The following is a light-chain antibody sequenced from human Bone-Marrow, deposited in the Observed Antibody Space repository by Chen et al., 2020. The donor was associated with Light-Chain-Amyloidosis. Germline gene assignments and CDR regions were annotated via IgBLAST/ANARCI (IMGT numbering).Light chain of an antibody. CDR2: SNS. V-gene: IGLV1-40*01. J-gene: IGLJ2*01. Sequence: QSVLTQPPSVSGAPGQRVTISCAGSSANIGTGYDVHWYQQPPGSAPKVVIYSNSNRPAGVPDGFSGSKSGTSASLVITGLQAEDEADYYCQTYDTTLSAPVFGGGTRLTVL. CDR1: SANIGTGYD. CDR3: QTYDTTLSAPV.